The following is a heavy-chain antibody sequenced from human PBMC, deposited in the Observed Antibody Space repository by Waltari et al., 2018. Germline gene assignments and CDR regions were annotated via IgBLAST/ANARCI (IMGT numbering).Heavy chain of an antibody. CDR3: AREGGGDYGDYGGYYYYYGMDV. Sequence: QVQLVQSGAEVKKPGSSVKVSCKASGGTFSSYAISWVRQAPGQGLDWMGRIIPIFDTANYAQNFQGRVTITADKSTSTAYMELSSLRSEDTAVYYCAREGGGDYGDYGGYYYYYGMDVWGQGTTVTVSS. J-gene: IGHJ6*02. CDR1: GGTFSSYA. CDR2: IIPIFDTA. V-gene: IGHV1-69*08. D-gene: IGHD4-17*01.